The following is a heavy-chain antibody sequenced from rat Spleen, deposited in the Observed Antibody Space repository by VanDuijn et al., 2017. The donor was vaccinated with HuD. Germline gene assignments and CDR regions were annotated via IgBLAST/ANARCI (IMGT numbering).Heavy chain of an antibody. D-gene: IGHD1-4*01. J-gene: IGHJ2*01. CDR3: ASRGNEPYFDY. Sequence: QVQLKESGPGLVQPSQTLSLTCTVAGFSLTSYNVHWVRQPPGKGLEWMGVIWNTGDTRYNSALKSRLSISKDTSKSQVFLKRNSLQTEDTAPYYCASRGNEPYFDYWGQGVMVTVSS. V-gene: IGHV2-41*01. CDR1: GFSLTSYN. CDR2: IWNTGDT.